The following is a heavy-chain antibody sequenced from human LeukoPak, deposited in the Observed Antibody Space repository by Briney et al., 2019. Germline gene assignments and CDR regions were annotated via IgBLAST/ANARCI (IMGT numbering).Heavy chain of an antibody. CDR3: ARALRISLEEWELYPAPPDY. Sequence: GASVKVSCKASGYTFTSYDINWVRQATGQGLEWMGWMNPNSGNTGYAQKFQGRVTMTRNTSISTAYMELSSLRSEDTAVYYCARALRISLEEWELYPAPPDYWGQGTLVTVSS. J-gene: IGHJ4*02. V-gene: IGHV1-8*01. CDR1: GYTFTSYD. CDR2: MNPNSGNT. D-gene: IGHD1-26*01.